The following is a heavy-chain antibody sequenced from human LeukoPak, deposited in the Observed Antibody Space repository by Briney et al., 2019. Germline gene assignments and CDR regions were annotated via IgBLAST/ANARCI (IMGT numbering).Heavy chain of an antibody. Sequence: GGSLRLSCAASGFNFSSYAMHWVRQAPGKGLEWVAVISYDGSNKYYADSVKGRFTISRDISKNTLYLQMNSLRAEDTAVYYCASASRYSSSCCISEHFQHWGQGTLVTVSS. D-gene: IGHD6-13*01. CDR1: GFNFSSYA. CDR2: ISYDGSNK. CDR3: ASASRYSSSCCISEHFQH. J-gene: IGHJ1*01. V-gene: IGHV3-30-3*01.